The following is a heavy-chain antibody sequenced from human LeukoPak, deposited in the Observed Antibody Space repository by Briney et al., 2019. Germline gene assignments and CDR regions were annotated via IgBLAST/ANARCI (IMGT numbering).Heavy chain of an antibody. D-gene: IGHD5-18*01. CDR1: GFTFTDYY. Sequence: ASVKVSCKASGFTFTDYYIHWVRQAPGQGLEWMGWINPNSGDTNYAQKFQGRVTMTRDTSINTAYMELSRLRSGDTAVYYCARADTSLVNFCYFGMDVWGQGTTVTVSS. CDR3: ARADTSLVNFCYFGMDV. J-gene: IGHJ6*02. CDR2: INPNSGDT. V-gene: IGHV1-2*02.